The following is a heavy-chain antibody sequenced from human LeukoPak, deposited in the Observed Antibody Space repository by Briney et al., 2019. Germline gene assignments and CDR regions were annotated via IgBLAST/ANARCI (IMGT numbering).Heavy chain of an antibody. D-gene: IGHD2-2*01. J-gene: IGHJ5*02. Sequence: PSETLSLTCTVSGGSISSYYWSWIRQPPGKGLEWIGYIYYSGSTNYNPSLKSRVTISVDTSKNQFSLKLSSVTAADTAVYYCARVVVVPAVMSGWFDPWGQGTLVTVSS. CDR3: ARVVVVPAVMSGWFDP. CDR2: IYYSGST. CDR1: GGSISSYY. V-gene: IGHV4-59*01.